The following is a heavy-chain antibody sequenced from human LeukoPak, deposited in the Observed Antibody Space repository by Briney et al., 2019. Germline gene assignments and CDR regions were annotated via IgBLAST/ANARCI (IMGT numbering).Heavy chain of an antibody. CDR3: AKDTSIGKYCTSGVRSPFDY. CDR1: GFTFSSYA. J-gene: IGHJ4*02. V-gene: IGHV3-23*01. D-gene: IGHD2-8*01. CDR2: ISDSGDYT. Sequence: GGSLRLSCAGSGFTFSSYAMSWVRQAPGKGLEWVSAISDSGDYTYYADSVKGRFTISRDNSKNTLYLHVNSLRAEDTAVYYCAKDTSIGKYCTSGVRSPFDYWGQGTLVTVSS.